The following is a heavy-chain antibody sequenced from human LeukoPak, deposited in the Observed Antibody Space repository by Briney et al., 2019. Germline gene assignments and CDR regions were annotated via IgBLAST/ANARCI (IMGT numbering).Heavy chain of an antibody. CDR3: ARGSVIAAGDY. Sequence: SETLSLTCTVSGGSISSYYWSWIRQPPGKGLEWIGYIYYSGSTNYNPSLKSRVTISVDTSKNQFSLKLSSVTAADTAVYYCARGSVIAAGDYWGQGTLVTVSS. CDR1: GGSISSYY. D-gene: IGHD6-13*01. J-gene: IGHJ4*02. V-gene: IGHV4-59*12. CDR2: IYYSGST.